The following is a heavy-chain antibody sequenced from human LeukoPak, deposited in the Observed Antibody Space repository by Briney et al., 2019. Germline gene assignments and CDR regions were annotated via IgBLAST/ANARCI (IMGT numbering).Heavy chain of an antibody. CDR2: IIPIFGIA. D-gene: IGHD3-22*01. Sequence: SVKVSCKASGGTFSSYAISWVRQAPGQGLEWMGRIIPIFGIANYAQKFQGRVTITADKSTSAAYMELSSLRSEDTAVYYCARPINYYDSSGEGVYAFDIWGQGTMVTVSS. V-gene: IGHV1-69*04. J-gene: IGHJ3*02. CDR3: ARPINYYDSSGEGVYAFDI. CDR1: GGTFSSYA.